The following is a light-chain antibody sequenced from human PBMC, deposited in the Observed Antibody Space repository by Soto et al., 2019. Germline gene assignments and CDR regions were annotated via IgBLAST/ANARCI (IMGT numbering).Light chain of an antibody. Sequence: QPVLTQPPSASGTPGQRVTISCSGSSSNIGSNTVNWYQQLPGTAPKLLIYNNNQRPSGVPDRFSGSKSGTSASLAISGLQSEDAADYYCAAWSDSLNGVVFGGGTKLTVL. J-gene: IGLJ2*01. CDR1: SSNIGSNT. V-gene: IGLV1-44*01. CDR2: NNN. CDR3: AAWSDSLNGVV.